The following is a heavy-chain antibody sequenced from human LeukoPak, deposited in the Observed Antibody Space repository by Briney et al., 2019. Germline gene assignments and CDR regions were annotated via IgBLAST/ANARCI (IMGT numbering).Heavy chain of an antibody. Sequence: TGGSLRLSCAASGFTFSSYEMNWVRQAPGKGLEWVSYISSSGSTIYYADSVKGRFTISRDNAKNSLYLQMNSLRAEDTAVYYCARLPYDSSAYWAFDIWGQGTMVTVSS. CDR3: ARLPYDSSAYWAFDI. J-gene: IGHJ3*02. CDR2: ISSSGSTI. CDR1: GFTFSSYE. D-gene: IGHD3-22*01. V-gene: IGHV3-48*03.